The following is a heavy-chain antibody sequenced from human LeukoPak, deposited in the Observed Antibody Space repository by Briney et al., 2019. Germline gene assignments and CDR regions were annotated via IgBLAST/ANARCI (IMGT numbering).Heavy chain of an antibody. CDR1: GFTFSSYS. CDR3: AGYCSSTSCRNIDY. D-gene: IGHD2-2*01. V-gene: IGHV3-21*01. CDR2: VSKNSGYI. J-gene: IGHJ4*02. Sequence: GGSLRLSCAASGFTFSSYSMNWVRQAPGKGLEWVSSVSKNSGYIYYADSVKGRFTISRDNAKNSLYLQMNSLRAEDTAVYYCAGYCSSTSCRNIDYWGQGTLVTVSS.